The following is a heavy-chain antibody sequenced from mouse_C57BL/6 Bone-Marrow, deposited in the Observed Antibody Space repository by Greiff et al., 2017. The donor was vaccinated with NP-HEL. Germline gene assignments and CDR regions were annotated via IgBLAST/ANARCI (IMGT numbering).Heavy chain of an antibody. D-gene: IGHD2-3*01. CDR3: ARGGDGYYERYFDV. V-gene: IGHV1-26*01. CDR1: GYTFTDYY. J-gene: IGHJ1*03. CDR2: INPNNGGT. Sequence: EVQLQQSGPELVKPGASVKISCKASGYTFTDYYMNWVKQSHGKSLEWIGDINPNNGGTSYNQKFKGKATLTVDKSSSPAYMELRSLTSEDSAVYYCARGGDGYYERYFDVWGTGTTVTVAS.